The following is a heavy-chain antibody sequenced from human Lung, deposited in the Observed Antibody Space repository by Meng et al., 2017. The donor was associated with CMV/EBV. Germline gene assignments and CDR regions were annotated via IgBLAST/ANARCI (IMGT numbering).Heavy chain of an antibody. Sequence: GGSXRPXCPASGFTFRSYAMHWVRQAPGKGLEWVAIISYDSSKKEYADSVKGRFTISRDNSKTMVYLEMTSLRGEDTAVYYCTREYGWSFLSGFDYLGQGXLVTVSS. CDR1: GFTFRSYA. D-gene: IGHD6-19*01. CDR2: ISYDSSKK. V-gene: IGHV3-30*04. J-gene: IGHJ4*01. CDR3: TREYGWSFLSGFDY.